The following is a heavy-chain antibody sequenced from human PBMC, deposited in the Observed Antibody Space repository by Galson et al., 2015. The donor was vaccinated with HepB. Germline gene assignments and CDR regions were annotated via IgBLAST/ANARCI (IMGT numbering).Heavy chain of an antibody. D-gene: IGHD6-13*01. J-gene: IGHJ4*02. CDR1: GFTFGSQP. V-gene: IGHV3-23*01. CDR2: ISGRGDDT. CDR3: AMGRQLGGGY. Sequence: SLRLSCAASGFTFGSQPMSWVRQAPGKGLEWVSTISGRGDDTHYADSVQGRFTISRDNSKNTLYLQIGSLRADDTAVYYCAMGRQLGGGYWGQGTLVTVSS.